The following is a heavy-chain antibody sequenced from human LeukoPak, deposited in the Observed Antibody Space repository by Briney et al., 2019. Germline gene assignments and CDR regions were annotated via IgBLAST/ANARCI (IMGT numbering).Heavy chain of an antibody. CDR2: ISSEGGST. CDR3: VKDRWVDY. Sequence: PGGSLRLSCSASGFTFRSYAMHWVRQAPGKGLQYVSSISSEGGSTFYAASVRGRFTISRDNSKNALYLQMSSLRVEDTAVYYCVKDRWVDYWGQGTLVTASS. V-gene: IGHV3-64D*09. CDR1: GFTFRSYA. D-gene: IGHD4-23*01. J-gene: IGHJ4*02.